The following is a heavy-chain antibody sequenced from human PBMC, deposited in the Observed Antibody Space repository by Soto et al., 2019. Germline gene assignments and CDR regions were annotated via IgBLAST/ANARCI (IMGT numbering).Heavy chain of an antibody. Sequence: QVQLVASGGGVVQPGRSLRLSCAASGFTFSNYGMHWVRQAPDRGLEWVAAMWYDESRTFYAESVKGRFTISRDDSRKTLYLEMNTLRVDDTGVYYSVRDDSFRDSRAPWGQGTLVTVSS. CDR2: MWYDESRT. J-gene: IGHJ5*02. CDR1: GFTFSNYG. CDR3: VRDDSFRDSRAP. D-gene: IGHD3-22*01. V-gene: IGHV3-33*01.